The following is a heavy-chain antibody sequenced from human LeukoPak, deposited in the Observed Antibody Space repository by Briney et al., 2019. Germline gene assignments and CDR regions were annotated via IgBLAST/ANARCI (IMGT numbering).Heavy chain of an antibody. V-gene: IGHV3-23*01. CDR1: GFTFRSYA. J-gene: IGHJ4*02. CDR3: AKDPYGDYVRYFDY. D-gene: IGHD4-17*01. CDR2: ISGSGGGT. Sequence: PGGSLRLSCAASGFTFRSYAMNWVRQASGKGLEWVSGISGSGGGTYYADSVKGRFTISRDNSKNTLYLQMNSLRAEDTAVYYCAKDPYGDYVRYFDYWGQGIPVTVSS.